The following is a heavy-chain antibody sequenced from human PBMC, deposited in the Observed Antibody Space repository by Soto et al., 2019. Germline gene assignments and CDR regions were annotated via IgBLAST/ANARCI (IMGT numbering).Heavy chain of an antibody. V-gene: IGHV1-18*01. CDR1: GYTFTSYG. CDR3: ARDLDWFDP. Sequence: ASVKVSCKASGYTFTSYGISWVRQAPGQGLEWMGWISAYNGNTNYAQKLQGRVTMTADKSTSTAYMELSSLRSEDTAVYYCARDLDWFDPWGQGTLVTVSS. J-gene: IGHJ5*02. CDR2: ISAYNGNT.